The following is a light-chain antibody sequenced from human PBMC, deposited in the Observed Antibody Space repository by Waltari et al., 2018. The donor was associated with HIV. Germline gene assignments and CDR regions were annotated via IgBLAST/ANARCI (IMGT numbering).Light chain of an antibody. CDR1: QGISSY. V-gene: IGKV1-9*01. Sequence: DIQLTQSSSFLSASVGDRVTITCRASQGISSYLAWYQQKPGQAPKLLIYAASTLQSGVPSRFSGSGSGTEFTLTISSLQPEDFATYYCQQLNSYPLTFGGGTKVEIK. CDR2: AAS. J-gene: IGKJ4*01. CDR3: QQLNSYPLT.